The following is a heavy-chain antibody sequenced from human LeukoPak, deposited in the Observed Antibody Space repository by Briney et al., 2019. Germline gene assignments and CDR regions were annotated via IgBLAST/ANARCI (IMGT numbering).Heavy chain of an antibody. V-gene: IGHV1-69*04. J-gene: IGHJ3*02. CDR2: IIPILGIA. D-gene: IGHD5-18*01. CDR3: ARPPHSYGQPGLAFDI. CDR1: GGTFSSYA. Sequence: SVKVSCKASGGTFSSYAISWVRQAPGQGLKWMGRIIPILGIANYAQKFQGRVTITADKSTSTAYMELSSLRSEDTAVYYCARPPHSYGQPGLAFDIWGQGTMVTVSS.